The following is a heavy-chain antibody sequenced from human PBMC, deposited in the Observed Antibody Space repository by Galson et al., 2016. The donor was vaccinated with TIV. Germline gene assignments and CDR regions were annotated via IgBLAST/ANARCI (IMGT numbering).Heavy chain of an antibody. Sequence: SLRLSCAASGFKFSDYWMHWVRQAPGKGLVWVSCIDSSGTTYYADSVKGRFTISSDNSQNTVNLQMNSLRADDTAVYYCARDDYNNILHYWGQGTLVTVSS. D-gene: IGHD4-11*01. CDR3: ARDDYNNILHY. CDR1: GFKFSDYW. J-gene: IGHJ4*02. V-gene: IGHV3-53*01. CDR2: IDSSGTT.